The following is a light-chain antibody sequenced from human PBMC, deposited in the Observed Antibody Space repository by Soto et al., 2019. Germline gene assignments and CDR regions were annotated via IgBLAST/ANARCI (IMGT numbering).Light chain of an antibody. J-gene: IGKJ3*01. V-gene: IGKV3-15*01. CDR3: QQYNNWPPIT. CDR1: QSVSGN. CDR2: AAS. Sequence: EILMTQSPATLSVSLGERATLSCRASQSVSGNLAWYQQKPGQAPRLLIYAASTRATGIPARFSGSGSGTEYTLTISSLLSEDFAVYYCQQYNNWPPITFGPGTKMDIK.